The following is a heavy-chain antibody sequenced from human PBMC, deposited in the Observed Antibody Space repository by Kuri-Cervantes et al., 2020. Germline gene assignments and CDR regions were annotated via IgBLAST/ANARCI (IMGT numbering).Heavy chain of an antibody. CDR1: GFTFSSYG. V-gene: IGHV3-21*01. D-gene: IGHD3-10*01. CDR2: ISSSSSYI. Sequence: GESLKISCAASGFTFSSYGMHWVRQAPGKGLEWVSSISSSSSYIYYADSVKGRFTFSRDNAKNSMYLQMNSLRDEDTAVYYCASLKMVRGVIGYWSQGTLVTVSS. J-gene: IGHJ4*02. CDR3: ASLKMVRGVIGY.